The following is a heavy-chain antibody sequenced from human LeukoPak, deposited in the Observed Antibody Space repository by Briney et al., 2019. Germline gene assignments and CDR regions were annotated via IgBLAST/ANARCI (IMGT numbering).Heavy chain of an antibody. CDR1: GFTFSSYA. J-gene: IGHJ4*02. CDR2: ISGSGGST. CDR3: TTDHALWFGELLPGN. Sequence: GGSLRLSCAASGFTFSSYAMSWVRQAPGKGLEWVSAISGSGGSTYYADSVKGRFTISRDNSKNTLYLQMNSLKTEDTAVYYCTTDHALWFGELLPGNWGQGTLVTVSS. D-gene: IGHD3-10*01. V-gene: IGHV3-23*01.